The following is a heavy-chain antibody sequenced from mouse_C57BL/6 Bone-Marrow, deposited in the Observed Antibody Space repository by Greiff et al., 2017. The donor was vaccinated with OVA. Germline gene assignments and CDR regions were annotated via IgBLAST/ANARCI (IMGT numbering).Heavy chain of an antibody. CDR1: GFNIKDDY. Sequence: VQLQQSGAELVRPGASVKLSCTASGFNIKDDYMHWVKQRPEQGLEWIGWIDPENGDTEYASKFQGKATITADTSSNTAYLQLSSLTSDDTAVYYCTTYSNYGAWFAYWGQGTLVTVSA. CDR3: TTYSNYGAWFAY. CDR2: IDPENGDT. J-gene: IGHJ3*01. D-gene: IGHD2-5*01. V-gene: IGHV14-4*01.